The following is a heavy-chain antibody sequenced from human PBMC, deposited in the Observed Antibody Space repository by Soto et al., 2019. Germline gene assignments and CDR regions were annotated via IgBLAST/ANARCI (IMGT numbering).Heavy chain of an antibody. J-gene: IGHJ4*02. CDR2: MRPDSGGA. Sequence: ASVKVSCKASGYTFTGYYLHWIRQAPGQGLQWMGWMRPDSGGANYAQKFQGRVSMTRDTSTSTFYMKLSRLASDDTAVYYCARDPHEGVYDYWGQGTQVTVSS. D-gene: IGHD3-16*01. V-gene: IGHV1-2*02. CDR3: ARDPHEGVYDY. CDR1: GYTFTGYY.